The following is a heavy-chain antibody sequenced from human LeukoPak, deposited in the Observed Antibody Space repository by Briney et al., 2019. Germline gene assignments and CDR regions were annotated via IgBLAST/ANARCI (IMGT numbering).Heavy chain of an antibody. J-gene: IGHJ4*02. CDR1: GLTFSTSG. D-gene: IGHD1-14*01. Sequence: PGGSLRLSCTTSGLTFSTSGFNWVRQAPGKGLEWVASIGPTGFDRYHADSIKGRFTISRDNANNFLYLQMDSLRAEDTAVYYCATETNGRHYDYWGQGTPLTVSS. V-gene: IGHV3-21*06. CDR3: ATETNGRHYDY. CDR2: IGPTGFDR.